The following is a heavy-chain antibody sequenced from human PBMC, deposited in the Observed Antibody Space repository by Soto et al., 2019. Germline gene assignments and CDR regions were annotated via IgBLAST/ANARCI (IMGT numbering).Heavy chain of an antibody. Sequence: GASVKVSCKASGYTFTNYGVSWVRQAPGQGLEWMGWIGGYKGNTNYAQKLQGRVTLTTDTSTSTAYMELRSLRSDDTAVYYCARVEKGGPGHYDYWGQGTLVTVSS. V-gene: IGHV1-18*01. CDR3: ARVEKGGPGHYDY. D-gene: IGHD1-1*01. CDR2: IGGYKGNT. J-gene: IGHJ4*02. CDR1: GYTFTNYG.